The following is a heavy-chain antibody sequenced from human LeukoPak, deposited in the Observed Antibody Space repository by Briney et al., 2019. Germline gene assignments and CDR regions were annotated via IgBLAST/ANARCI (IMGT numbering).Heavy chain of an antibody. D-gene: IGHD4-17*01. CDR1: GFTFSSYA. J-gene: IGHJ4*02. CDR3: ARGHDYGNY. CDR2: ISYDGSNK. Sequence: GGSLRLSCAASGFTFSSYAMHWVRQAPGKGLEWVAVISYDGSNKYYADSVKGRFTISRDNSKNMLYLQMNSLRAEDTAVYYCARGHDYGNYWGQGTLVTVSS. V-gene: IGHV3-30-3*01.